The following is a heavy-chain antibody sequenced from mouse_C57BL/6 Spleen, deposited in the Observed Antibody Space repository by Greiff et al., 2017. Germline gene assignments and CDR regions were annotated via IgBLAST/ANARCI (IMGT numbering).Heavy chain of an antibody. D-gene: IGHD1-1*01. CDR2: INPSTGGT. V-gene: IGHV1-42*01. Sequence: VQLQQSGPELVKPGASVKISCKASGYSFTGYYMNWVKQSPEKSLEWIGEINPSTGGTTYNQKFKAKATLTVDKSSSTAYMQLKSLTSEDSAVYYCARPSITTVSMDYWGQGTSVTVSS. J-gene: IGHJ4*01. CDR3: ARPSITTVSMDY. CDR1: GYSFTGYY.